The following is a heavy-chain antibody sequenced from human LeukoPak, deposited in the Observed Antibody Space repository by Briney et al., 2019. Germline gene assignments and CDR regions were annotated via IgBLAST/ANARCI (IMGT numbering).Heavy chain of an antibody. CDR3: AREGSASMVRGEWNWFDP. D-gene: IGHD3-10*01. CDR2: IYSGGST. CDR1: GFTVSSNY. J-gene: IGHJ5*02. V-gene: IGHV3-66*01. Sequence: GGSLRLSCAASGFTVSSNYMSWVRQAPGKGLEWVSVIYSGGSTYYADSVKGRFTISRDNSKNTLYLQMNSLRAEDTAVYYCAREGSASMVRGEWNWFDPWGQGTLVTVSS.